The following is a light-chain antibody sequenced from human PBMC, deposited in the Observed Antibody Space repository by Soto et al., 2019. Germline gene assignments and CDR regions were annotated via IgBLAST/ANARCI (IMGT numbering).Light chain of an antibody. Sequence: DLQMTQSPATLSGSVGDRVTITCRASQTISSWLAWYQQNPGKAPKLLIYKASTFKSGAPSRFSGSGSGTEFPRTISSLHPDDVATYYCQHYNSYSEAVGQGTKVELK. V-gene: IGKV1-5*03. J-gene: IGKJ1*01. CDR2: KAS. CDR1: QTISSW. CDR3: QHYNSYSEA.